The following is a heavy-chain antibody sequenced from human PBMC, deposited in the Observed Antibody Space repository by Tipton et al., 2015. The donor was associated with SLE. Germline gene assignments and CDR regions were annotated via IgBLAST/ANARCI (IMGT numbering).Heavy chain of an antibody. CDR2: IHDSGAT. CDR3: ARDGAVDATGS. V-gene: IGHV4-30-4*01. D-gene: IGHD6-19*01. CDR1: GGSIRSGDYY. J-gene: IGHJ5*02. Sequence: TLSLTCTVSGGSIRSGDYYWSWIRQHPGKGLEWIGYIHDSGATFYNPSLRSRSAISVDTSQNQFSLRLTSVTAADTAVYYCARDGAVDATGSWGQGTLVTVSS.